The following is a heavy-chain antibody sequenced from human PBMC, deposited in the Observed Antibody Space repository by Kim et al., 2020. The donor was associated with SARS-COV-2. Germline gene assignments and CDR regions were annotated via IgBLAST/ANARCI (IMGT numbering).Heavy chain of an antibody. CDR3: ARQPVLRYFDWLSDYYMDV. D-gene: IGHD3-9*01. CDR2: IYYSGST. Sequence: SKTLSLTCTVSGGSISSSSYYWGWIRQPPGKGLEWIGSIYYSGSTYYNPSLKSRVTISVDTSKNQFSLKLSSVTAADTAVYYCARQPVLRYFDWLSDYYMDVWGKGTTVTVSS. V-gene: IGHV4-39*01. J-gene: IGHJ6*03. CDR1: GGSISSSSYY.